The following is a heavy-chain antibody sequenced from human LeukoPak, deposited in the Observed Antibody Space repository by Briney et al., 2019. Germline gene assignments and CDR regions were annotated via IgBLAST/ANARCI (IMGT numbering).Heavy chain of an antibody. V-gene: IGHV3-74*01. Sequence: PGGSLRLSCAASGFTFRSYWMHWVRQAPGKGLMWVSRISENGRNTNYADSVEGRFTVSRDNAKNTLYLQMNSLRAEDTAVYYCATSPGVGADWGQGTLVTVSS. CDR3: ATSPGVGAD. CDR2: ISENGRNT. J-gene: IGHJ4*02. CDR1: GFTFRSYW. D-gene: IGHD1-26*01.